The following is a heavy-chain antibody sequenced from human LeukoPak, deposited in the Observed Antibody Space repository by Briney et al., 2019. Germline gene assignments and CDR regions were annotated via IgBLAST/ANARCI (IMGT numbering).Heavy chain of an antibody. D-gene: IGHD3-22*01. Sequence: SETLSLTCTVSGGSISSYYWSWIRQPPGKGLEWIGYIYYSGSTNYNPSLKSRVTISVDTSKNQFSLKLSSVTAADTAVYYCARVGGTETYHYDSSGYYYDYWGQGTLVTVSS. V-gene: IGHV4-59*01. CDR3: ARVGGTETYHYDSSGYYYDY. CDR2: IYYSGST. CDR1: GGSISSYY. J-gene: IGHJ4*02.